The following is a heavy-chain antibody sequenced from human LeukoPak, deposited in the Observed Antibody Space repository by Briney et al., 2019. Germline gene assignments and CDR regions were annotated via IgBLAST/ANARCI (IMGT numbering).Heavy chain of an antibody. Sequence: GESLKISCKGSGYSVVCYWLDWVRQMPGKGLEWMGSIFPGDSDARYSPSFEGQVTFSADKATGTAYLQWTSLKASDTATYYCARHDSRNKPYYYSYGMDVWGQGTTVTVSS. CDR3: ARHDSRNKPYYYSYGMDV. J-gene: IGHJ6*02. V-gene: IGHV5-51*01. CDR1: GYSVVCYW. CDR2: IFPGDSDA. D-gene: IGHD1/OR15-1a*01.